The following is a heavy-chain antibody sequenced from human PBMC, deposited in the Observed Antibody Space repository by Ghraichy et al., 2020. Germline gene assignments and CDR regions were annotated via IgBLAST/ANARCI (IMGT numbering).Heavy chain of an antibody. D-gene: IGHD6-19*01. Sequence: GGSLRLSCAASGFTINNYAIHWVRQAPGKGLEWVASLSFHGSNTYYSDSVKGRFTISRDTSKNTWYLQMDSLRTEDTATLYSSREAFSSGWYTGYFDSWGQGTLVTVSS. CDR3: SREAFSSGWYTGYFDS. CDR1: GFTINNYA. J-gene: IGHJ4*02. V-gene: IGHV3-33*05. CDR2: LSFHGSNT.